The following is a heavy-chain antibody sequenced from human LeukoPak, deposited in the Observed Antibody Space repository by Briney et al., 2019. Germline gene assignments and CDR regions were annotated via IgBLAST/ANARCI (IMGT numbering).Heavy chain of an antibody. CDR2: ISSSSSYI. CDR3: ARGWDILTGPPCA. V-gene: IGHV3-21*01. J-gene: IGHJ4*02. D-gene: IGHD3-9*01. Sequence: GGSLRLSCAASGFTFSSYSMNWVHQAPGKGLEWVSSISSSSSYIYYADSVKGRFTISRDNAKNSLYLQMNSLRAEDTAVYYCARGWDILTGPPCAWGQGTLVTVSS. CDR1: GFTFSSYS.